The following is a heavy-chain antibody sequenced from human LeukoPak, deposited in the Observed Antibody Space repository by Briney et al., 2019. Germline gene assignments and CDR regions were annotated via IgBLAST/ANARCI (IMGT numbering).Heavy chain of an antibody. J-gene: IGHJ4*02. Sequence: KPSETLSLTCTVSGGSISSSSYYWGWIRQPPGKGLEWIGSIYYSGSTYYNPSLKSRVTISVDTSKNQFSLKLSSVTAADTAVYYCARGPWEPGVDYWGQGTLVTVSS. CDR3: ARGPWEPGVDY. V-gene: IGHV4-39*07. CDR2: IYYSGST. CDR1: GGSISSSSYY. D-gene: IGHD1-26*01.